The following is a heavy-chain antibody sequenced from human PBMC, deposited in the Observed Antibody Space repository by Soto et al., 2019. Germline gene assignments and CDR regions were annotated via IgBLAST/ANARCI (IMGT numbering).Heavy chain of an antibody. CDR2: ISSSGSTI. J-gene: IGHJ5*02. D-gene: IGHD6-13*01. CDR3: ARDHEPNIAAAVDWFDP. Sequence: GGSLRLSCAASGFTFSDYYMSWIRQAPGKGLEWVSYISSSGSTIYYADSVKGRFTISRDNAKNSLYLQMNSLRAEDTAVYYCARDHEPNIAAAVDWFDPWGQGTLVTVSS. CDR1: GFTFSDYY. V-gene: IGHV3-11*01.